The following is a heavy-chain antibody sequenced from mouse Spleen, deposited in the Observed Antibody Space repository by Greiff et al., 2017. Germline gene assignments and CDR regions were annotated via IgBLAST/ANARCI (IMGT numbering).Heavy chain of an antibody. V-gene: IGHV1-82*01. CDR1: GYAFSSSW. Sequence: VQLQQSGPELVKPGASVKISCKASGYAFSSSWMNWVKQRPGKGLEWIGRIYPGDGDTNYNGKFKGKATLTADKSSSTAYMQLSSLTSEDSAVYFCAVVAKSYAMDYWGQGTSVTVSS. CDR3: AVVAKSYAMDY. CDR2: IYPGDGDT. J-gene: IGHJ4*01. D-gene: IGHD1-1*01.